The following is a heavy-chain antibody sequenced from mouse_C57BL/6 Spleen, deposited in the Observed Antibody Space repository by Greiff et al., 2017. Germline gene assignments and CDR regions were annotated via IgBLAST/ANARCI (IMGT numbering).Heavy chain of an antibody. D-gene: IGHD2-4*01. Sequence: VQLQESGAELVRPGTSVKMSCKASGYTFPNYWIGWAKQRPGHGLEWIGDIYPGGGYTNYNEKFKGKATLTADKSSSTAYMQFSSLTSEDSAIYDCARRHDDDHWYFDVWGTGTTVTVSS. CDR2: IYPGGGYT. V-gene: IGHV1-63*01. CDR1: GYTFPNYW. CDR3: ARRHDDDHWYFDV. J-gene: IGHJ1*03.